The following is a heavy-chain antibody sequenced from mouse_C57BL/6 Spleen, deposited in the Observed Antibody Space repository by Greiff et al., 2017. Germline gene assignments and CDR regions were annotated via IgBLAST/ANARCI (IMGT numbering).Heavy chain of an antibody. Sequence: QVQLQQSGAELARPGASVKLSCKASGYTFTSYGISWVKQSTGQGLEWIGEIYPRSGNTYYNEKFKGKATLTADKSSSTAYMELRSLTSEDSAVYFCARSGSLCAMDYWGQGTSVTVSS. V-gene: IGHV1-81*01. D-gene: IGHD6-2*01. CDR2: IYPRSGNT. CDR1: GYTFTSYG. CDR3: ARSGSLCAMDY. J-gene: IGHJ4*01.